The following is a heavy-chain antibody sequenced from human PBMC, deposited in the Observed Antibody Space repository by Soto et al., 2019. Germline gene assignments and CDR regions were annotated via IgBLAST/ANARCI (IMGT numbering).Heavy chain of an antibody. D-gene: IGHD6-13*01. CDR3: AKEYGSTWIDH. V-gene: IGHV3-30*18. CDR1: GFTFSTYG. CDR2: MSYDGTKQ. J-gene: IGHJ4*02. Sequence: GGSLRLSCAASGFTFSTYGMHWVRQAPGKGLEWVTAMSYDGTKQYYVDSVKGRFTISRDNSRNTLFLQLNSLRDEDTAVYYCAKEYGSTWIDHWGQGTPVTVSS.